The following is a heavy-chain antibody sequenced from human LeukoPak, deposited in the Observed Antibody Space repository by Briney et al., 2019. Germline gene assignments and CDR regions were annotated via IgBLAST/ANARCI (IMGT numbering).Heavy chain of an antibody. V-gene: IGHV1-18*01. Sequence: ASVKVSCKASGYTFTSYGISWVRQAPGQGLEWMGWISAYNGNTNYAQKLQGRVTITTDTSTSTAYMELRSLRSDDTAVYYCARDSQYQLLFLRYYGMDVWGQGTTVTVSS. CDR1: GYTFTSYG. J-gene: IGHJ6*02. CDR3: ARDSQYQLLFLRYYGMDV. CDR2: ISAYNGNT. D-gene: IGHD2-2*01.